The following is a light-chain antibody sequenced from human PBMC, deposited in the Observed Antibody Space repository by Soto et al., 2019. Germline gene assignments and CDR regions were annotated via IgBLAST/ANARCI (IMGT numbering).Light chain of an antibody. CDR1: QSVSSSY. J-gene: IGKJ3*01. V-gene: IGKV3-20*01. CDR3: QHYGTSAL. Sequence: EIVLTQSPGTLSLSPGERATLSCRASQSVSSSYLAWYQQKPGQAPRLLIYGASSRATGIPDRFSVSASGTDFTLTITRLEPEGLAVYYCQHYGTSALFGPETKVDIK. CDR2: GAS.